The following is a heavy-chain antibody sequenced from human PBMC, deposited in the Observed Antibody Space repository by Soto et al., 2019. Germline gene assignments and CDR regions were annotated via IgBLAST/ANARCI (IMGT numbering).Heavy chain of an antibody. CDR1: GFTFSSYG. CDR3: ARDLIRGDILTGYYLRSVYMDV. J-gene: IGHJ6*03. CDR2: IWYDGSNK. D-gene: IGHD3-9*01. V-gene: IGHV3-33*01. Sequence: GGSLRLSCAASGFTFSSYGMHWVRQAPGKGLEWVAVIWYDGSNKYYADSVKGRFTISRDNSKNTLYLQMNSLRAEDTAVYYCARDLIRGDILTGYYLRSVYMDVWGKGTTVTVSS.